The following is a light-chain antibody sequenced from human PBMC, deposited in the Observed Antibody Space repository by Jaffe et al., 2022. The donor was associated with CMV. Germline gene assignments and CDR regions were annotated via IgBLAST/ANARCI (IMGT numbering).Light chain of an antibody. CDR3: QQYGSSPWT. V-gene: IGKV3-20*01. J-gene: IGKJ1*01. CDR2: GAS. Sequence: EVVLTQSPGTLSLSPGEGAILSCRASQSVSSNYLAWYQQKPGQAPRLLIYGASSRATGIPDRFSGGGSGTDFTLTINRLEIEDFAVYFCQQYGSSPWTFGQGARVEIK. CDR1: QSVSSNY.